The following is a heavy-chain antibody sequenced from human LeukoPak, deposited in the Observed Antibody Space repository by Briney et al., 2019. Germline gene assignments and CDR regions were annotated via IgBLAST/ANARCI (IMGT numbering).Heavy chain of an antibody. V-gene: IGHV3-9*01. Sequence: GRSLRLSCAASGFTFENYAMHWVRKVPGKGLEWVSGISWDGGIIGYADSVKGRFTISRDSAKNSLYLQMNSLRVEDTALYYCAKGGLRLYFGQFHYWGQGTLVTVSS. D-gene: IGHD3-10*01. CDR2: ISWDGGII. J-gene: IGHJ4*02. CDR1: GFTFENYA. CDR3: AKGGLRLYFGQFHY.